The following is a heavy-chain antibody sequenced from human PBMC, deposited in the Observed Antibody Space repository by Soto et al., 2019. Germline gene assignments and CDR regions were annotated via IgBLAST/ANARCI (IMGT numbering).Heavy chain of an antibody. V-gene: IGHV4-59*01. CDR3: AGLGGRNYYYYYGMDV. Sequence: SETLSLTCAVSGGSISSYYWSWIRQPPGKGLEWIGYIYYSGSTNYNPSLKSRVTISVDTSKNQFSLKLSSVTAADTAVYYCAGLGGRNYYYYYGMDVWGQGTTVTVSS. CDR1: GGSISSYY. CDR2: IYYSGST. J-gene: IGHJ6*02.